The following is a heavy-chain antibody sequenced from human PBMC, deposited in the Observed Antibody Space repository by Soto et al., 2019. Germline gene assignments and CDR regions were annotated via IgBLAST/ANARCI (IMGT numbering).Heavy chain of an antibody. J-gene: IGHJ6*02. D-gene: IGHD2-21*02. CDR2: ISGSGGST. CDR3: GRGNSKNYYYYGMDV. V-gene: IGHV3-23*01. Sequence: GVLRLSCAASGFTFSSYAMSWVRQAPGKGLEWVSAISGSGGSTYYADSVKGRFTISRDNSKNTLYLQMNSLRAEDTAVYYCGRGNSKNYYYYGMDVWGQGTTVTVSS. CDR1: GFTFSSYA.